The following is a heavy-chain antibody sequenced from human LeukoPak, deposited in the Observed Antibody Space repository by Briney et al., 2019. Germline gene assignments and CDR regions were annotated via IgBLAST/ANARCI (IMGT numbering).Heavy chain of an antibody. CDR3: ASLLRPRQYYYDSSGYWDY. J-gene: IGHJ4*02. CDR2: ISGSGGST. D-gene: IGHD3-22*01. Sequence: NPGGSLRLSCAASGFTFSSYGMSWVRQAPGKGLEWVSAISGSGGSTYYADSVKGRFTISRDNSKNTLYLQMNSLRAEDTAVYYCASLLRPRQYYYDSSGYWDYWGQGTLVTVSS. CDR1: GFTFSSYG. V-gene: IGHV3-23*01.